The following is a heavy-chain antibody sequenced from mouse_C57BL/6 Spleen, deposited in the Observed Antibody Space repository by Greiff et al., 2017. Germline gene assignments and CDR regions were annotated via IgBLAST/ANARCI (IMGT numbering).Heavy chain of an antibody. D-gene: IGHD2-4*01. J-gene: IGHJ3*01. V-gene: IGHV1-69*01. Sequence: QVQLQQPGAELVMPGASVKLSCKASGYTFTSYWMHWVKQRPGQGLEWIGEIDPSDSYTNYNQKFKGKSTLTVDKSSSTAYMQLSSLTSEDSAVYYCARHYEYAWFAYWGQGTLVTVSA. CDR2: IDPSDSYT. CDR1: GYTFTSYW. CDR3: ARHYEYAWFAY.